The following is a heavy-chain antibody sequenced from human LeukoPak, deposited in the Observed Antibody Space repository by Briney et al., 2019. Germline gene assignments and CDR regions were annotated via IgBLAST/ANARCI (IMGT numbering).Heavy chain of an antibody. D-gene: IGHD6-6*01. CDR1: GYSFTSYW. CDR2: IYPGDSDT. CDR3: ARHVGRTYSSSNWFDP. Sequence: GESLKISCKGSGYSFTSYWIGWVRQMPGKGLEWMGIIYPGDSDTRYSPSFQGQVTISADKSISTAYLQWSSLKASDTAMYYCARHVGRTYSSSNWFDPWGQGTLVTVSS. J-gene: IGHJ5*02. V-gene: IGHV5-51*01.